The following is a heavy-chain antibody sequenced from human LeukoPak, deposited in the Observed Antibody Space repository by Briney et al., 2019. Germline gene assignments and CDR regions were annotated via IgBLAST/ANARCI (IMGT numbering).Heavy chain of an antibody. CDR2: VYYSGAT. J-gene: IGHJ4*02. CDR1: GDSIY. CDR3: ATVTSHPRYLDH. V-gene: IGHV4-59*01. Sequence: SETLSLTCTVSGDSIYWSWVRQSPGKGLQWIGTVYYSGATNYNPSLASRVTMSLDMSKSQFSLKLSSVTAADTAIYYCATVTSHPRYLDHWGQGTLVTVSS. D-gene: IGHD2-21*02.